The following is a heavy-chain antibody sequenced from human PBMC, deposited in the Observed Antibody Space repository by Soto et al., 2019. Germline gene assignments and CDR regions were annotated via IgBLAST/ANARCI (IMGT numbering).Heavy chain of an antibody. Sequence: SETLSLTCTVSGASISTDYWSWIRQSPGKGLEWIAFIYNSDITNYNPSLKGRVTITVDASKNQFSLTVSSVTAADTAVYYRARHWDYWGQGTPGHRLL. J-gene: IGHJ4*02. CDR3: ARHWDY. V-gene: IGHV4-59*08. CDR1: GASISTDY. CDR2: IYNSDIT.